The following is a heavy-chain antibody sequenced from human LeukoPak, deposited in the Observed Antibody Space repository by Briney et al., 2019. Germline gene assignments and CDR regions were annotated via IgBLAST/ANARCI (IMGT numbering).Heavy chain of an antibody. V-gene: IGHV4-30-4*01. Sequence: PSQTLSLTCTVSGGSMSSGDYYWSWIRQPPGKGLEWIGYIYYSGSTYYNPSLKSRVTISVDTSKNQFSLKLSSVTAADTAVYYCARDHVKGDAFDIWGQGTMVTVSS. J-gene: IGHJ3*02. CDR2: IYYSGST. CDR1: GGSMSSGDYY. CDR3: ARDHVKGDAFDI.